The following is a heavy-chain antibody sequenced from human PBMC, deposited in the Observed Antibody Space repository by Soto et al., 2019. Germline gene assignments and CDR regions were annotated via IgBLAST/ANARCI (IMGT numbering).Heavy chain of an antibody. CDR3: ARGIQNYYDSSGSDY. CDR1: GYTFTSYY. J-gene: IGHJ4*02. V-gene: IGHV1-46*03. CDR2: INPSGGST. Sequence: ASVKVSCKASGYTFTSYYIHWVRQAPGQGLEWMGIINPSGGSTSYAQKFQGRVTMTRDTSTSTVYMELSSLRSEDTAVYYCARGIQNYYDSSGSDYWGQGTLVTVSS. D-gene: IGHD3-22*01.